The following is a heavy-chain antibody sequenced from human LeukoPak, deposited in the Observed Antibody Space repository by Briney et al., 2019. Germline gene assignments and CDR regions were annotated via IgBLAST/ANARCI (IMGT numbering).Heavy chain of an antibody. CDR1: GFTFSSYD. V-gene: IGHV3-13*01. CDR2: IGTAGEI. J-gene: IGHJ6*03. CDR3: ARDTSAFLTGYYYMDV. Sequence: GGSLRLSCAASGFTFSSYDIHWVRQATGKGLEWVSGIGTAGEIYYPGSVKGRFTISRENAKNSLYLQMNSLRAGDTAVYYCARDTSAFLTGYYYMDVWGKGTTVTVSS. D-gene: IGHD2-2*01.